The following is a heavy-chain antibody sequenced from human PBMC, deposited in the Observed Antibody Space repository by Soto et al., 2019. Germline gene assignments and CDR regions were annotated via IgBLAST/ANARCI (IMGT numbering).Heavy chain of an antibody. J-gene: IGHJ3*02. CDR2: ISYDGSNK. CDR1: GFTFSSYG. V-gene: IGHV3-30*18. Sequence: QVQLVESGGGVVQPGRSLRLSCAASGFTFSSYGMHWVRQAPGKGLEWVALISYDGSNKYYADSVKGRFTISRDNSKNTLYLQMNSPRTEDTTVYYSAKALGQRGRGAFDMWGQGTMVTVSS. CDR3: AKALGQRGRGAFDM. D-gene: IGHD7-27*01.